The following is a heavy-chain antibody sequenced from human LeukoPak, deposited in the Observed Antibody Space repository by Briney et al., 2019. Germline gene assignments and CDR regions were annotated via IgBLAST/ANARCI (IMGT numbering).Heavy chain of an antibody. V-gene: IGHV4-59*08. D-gene: IGHD6-19*01. Sequence: PSETLSLTCTVSGGSISSYYWSWLRQPPGKGLEWIGYIYYSGSTNYNPSLKSRVTISVDTSKNQFSLKLSSVTAADTAVYYCARLVSGWKLFDYWGQGTLVTVSS. CDR3: ARLVSGWKLFDY. J-gene: IGHJ4*02. CDR2: IYYSGST. CDR1: GGSISSYY.